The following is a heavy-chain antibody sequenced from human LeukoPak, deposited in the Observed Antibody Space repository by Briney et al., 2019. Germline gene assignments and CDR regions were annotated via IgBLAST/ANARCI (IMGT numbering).Heavy chain of an antibody. D-gene: IGHD3-10*01. CDR2: ISSSSSTI. CDR3: ARDWDYYGSGSYYPRMDV. Sequence: GGSLRLSCAASGFTFSTYSMNWVRQAPGKGLEWVSYISSSSSTIYYADSVKGRFTISRDNAKSSLYLQMNSLRAEDTAVYYCARDWDYYGSGSYYPRMDVWGQGTTVTVSS. J-gene: IGHJ6*02. CDR1: GFTFSTYS. V-gene: IGHV3-48*04.